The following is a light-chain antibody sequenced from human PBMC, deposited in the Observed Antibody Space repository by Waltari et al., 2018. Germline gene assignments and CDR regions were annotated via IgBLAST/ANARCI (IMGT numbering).Light chain of an antibody. V-gene: IGLV2-14*03. CDR1: SSDVGGYNF. CDR2: DVS. Sequence: QSALTQPASVSGSPGQSITISCTGTSSDVGGYNFVSWYQQHPDKAPKLVVFDVSNRPSGIASRFSGSKSGNTASLTMSGLQPEDEADYYCSSFASGDTHVFGTGTKLTVL. CDR3: SSFASGDTHV. J-gene: IGLJ1*01.